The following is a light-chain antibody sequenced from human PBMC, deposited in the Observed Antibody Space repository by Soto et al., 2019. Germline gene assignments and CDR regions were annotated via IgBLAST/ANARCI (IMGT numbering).Light chain of an antibody. V-gene: IGKV1-13*02. Sequence: AIQLTQSPSSLYASVEDRVTITCRASQGISSALAWYQQKPGKAPKLLIYDASSLESGVPSRFSGSGSGTDFTLTISSLQPEDFATYYCQQFNSYPLFTFGPGTKVDIK. CDR1: QGISSA. J-gene: IGKJ3*01. CDR3: QQFNSYPLFT. CDR2: DAS.